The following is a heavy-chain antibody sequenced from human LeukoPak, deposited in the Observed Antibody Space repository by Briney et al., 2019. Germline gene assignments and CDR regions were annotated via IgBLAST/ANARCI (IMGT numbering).Heavy chain of an antibody. Sequence: GGSLRLSCAASGFTFSSHSMNWVRQAPGKGLEWVSYISSSGNTIYYADSVKGRFTISRDNAKDTLYLHMNSLTAEDTAVYYCARGAKWAYYFDYWGQGTLVTVSS. J-gene: IGHJ4*02. D-gene: IGHD1-26*01. CDR2: ISSSGNTI. CDR3: ARGAKWAYYFDY. CDR1: GFTFSSHS. V-gene: IGHV3-48*04.